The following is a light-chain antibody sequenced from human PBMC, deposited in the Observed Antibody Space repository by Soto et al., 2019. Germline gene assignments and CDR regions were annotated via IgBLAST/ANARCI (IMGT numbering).Light chain of an antibody. CDR3: QMYSSYSWQT. V-gene: IGKV1-5*01. Sequence: DIQMTQSPSTLSASVGDRVTITCRASQSIGNLLSWYQQKPGKATKLLIYDACSLESGVTSRFRGSVSGTEFTLTITSLLPDDFAICVCQMYSSYSWQTFGGGAKADMK. J-gene: IGKJ4*01. CDR2: DAC. CDR1: QSIGNL.